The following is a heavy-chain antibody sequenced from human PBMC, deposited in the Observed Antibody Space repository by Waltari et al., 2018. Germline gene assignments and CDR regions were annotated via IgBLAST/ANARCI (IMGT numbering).Heavy chain of an antibody. CDR3: ARTRGYSYGIYYYYYYGMDV. D-gene: IGHD5-18*01. Sequence: QVQLQESGPGLVKPSETLSLTCAVSGYSISSGYYWGWIRQPQGKGLEWIGEIYHSGITNYNPSLKSRVTISVDKSKNQFSLKMNSVTAADTAVYYCARTRGYSYGIYYYYYYGMDVWGHGTTVTVSS. J-gene: IGHJ6*02. CDR1: GYSISSGYY. CDR2: IYHSGIT. V-gene: IGHV4-38-2*01.